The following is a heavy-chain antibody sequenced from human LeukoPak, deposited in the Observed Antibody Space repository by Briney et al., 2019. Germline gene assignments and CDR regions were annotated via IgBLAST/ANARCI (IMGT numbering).Heavy chain of an antibody. V-gene: IGHV3-53*01. CDR1: GFTVSSNY. D-gene: IGHD4-17*01. Sequence: GGSLRLSCAASGFTVSSNYMSWVRQAPGKGLEWVSVIYSGGSTYYADSVKGRFTISRDNANKSLYLQMNSLRAEDTSVYYCARESKGRSKIDYWGQGTVVPVSS. J-gene: IGHJ4*02. CDR3: ARESKGRSKIDY. CDR2: IYSGGST.